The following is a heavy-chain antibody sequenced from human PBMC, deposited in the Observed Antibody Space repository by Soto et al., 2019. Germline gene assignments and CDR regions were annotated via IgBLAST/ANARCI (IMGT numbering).Heavy chain of an antibody. CDR3: AKGGRQWLFTSDFNY. Sequence: VQLVESGGGVVQPGRSLRLSCAASGFTFSDYAMHWVRQAPGKGLEWVAVVSHDGRNTHYADSVKGRFTSSRDSSKNTVSLEMTSLRAEDTAVYYCAKGGRQWLFTSDFNYWGQGALVTVSS. CDR1: GFTFSDYA. D-gene: IGHD6-19*01. CDR2: VSHDGRNT. V-gene: IGHV3-30*18. J-gene: IGHJ4*02.